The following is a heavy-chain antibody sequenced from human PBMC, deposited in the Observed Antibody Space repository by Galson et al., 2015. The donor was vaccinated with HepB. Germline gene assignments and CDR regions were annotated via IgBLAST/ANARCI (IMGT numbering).Heavy chain of an antibody. CDR3: AREGLLDYGGNSSLYYYYYGMDV. D-gene: IGHD4-23*01. V-gene: IGHV1-18*01. CDR2: ISAYDGNT. CDR1: GYTFTSYG. J-gene: IGHJ6*02. Sequence: SVKVSCKASGYTFTSYGISWVRQAPGQGLEWMGWISAYDGNTNYAQKLQGRVTMTTDTSTSTAYMELRSLRSDDTAVYYCAREGLLDYGGNSSLYYYYYGMDVWGQGTTVTVSS.